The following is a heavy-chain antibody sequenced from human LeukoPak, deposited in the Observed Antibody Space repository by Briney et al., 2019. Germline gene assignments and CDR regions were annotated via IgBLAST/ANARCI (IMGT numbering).Heavy chain of an antibody. J-gene: IGHJ6*02. Sequence: ASVKVSCKASGYTFTSYGISWVRQAPGQGLEWMGWISAYNGNTNYAQKLQGRVTMTTDTSTSTAYMELRSLRSDDTAVYYCARDNYDILTGLGVRGEYYYYYYGMDVWGQGTTVTVSS. D-gene: IGHD3-9*01. V-gene: IGHV1-18*01. CDR1: GYTFTSYG. CDR3: ARDNYDILTGLGVRGEYYYYYYGMDV. CDR2: ISAYNGNT.